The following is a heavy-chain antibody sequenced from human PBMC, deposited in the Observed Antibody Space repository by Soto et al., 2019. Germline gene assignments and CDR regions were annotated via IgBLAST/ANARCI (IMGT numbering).Heavy chain of an antibody. Sequence: QVQLQESGPGLVKPSQTLSLTCTVSGGSISSGDYYWSWIRQPPGKGLEWIGYIYYSGSTYYNPSLKSRVTISVETSKNQFSLKLSSVTAADTAVYYCARGQYQLLTLYYYGMYVWGQGTTVTVS. V-gene: IGHV4-30-4*01. J-gene: IGHJ6*02. CDR1: GGSISSGDYY. D-gene: IGHD2-2*01. CDR2: IYYSGST. CDR3: ARGQYQLLTLYYYGMYV.